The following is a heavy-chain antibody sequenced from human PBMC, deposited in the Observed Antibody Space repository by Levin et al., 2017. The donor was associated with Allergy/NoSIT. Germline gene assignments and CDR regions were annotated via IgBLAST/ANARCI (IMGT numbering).Heavy chain of an antibody. CDR1: GGTFSSYA. Sequence: SVKVSCKASGGTFSSYAISWVRQAPGQGLEWMGGIIPIFGTANYAQKFQGRVTITADKSTSTAYMELSSLRSEDTAVYYCARGGYSGYDLESKSGYYYYYMDVWGKGTTVTVSS. D-gene: IGHD5-12*01. CDR3: ARGGYSGYDLESKSGYYYYYMDV. CDR2: IIPIFGTA. J-gene: IGHJ6*03. V-gene: IGHV1-69*06.